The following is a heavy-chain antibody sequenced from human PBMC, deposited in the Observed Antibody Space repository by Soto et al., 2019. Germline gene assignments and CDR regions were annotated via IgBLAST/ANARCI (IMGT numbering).Heavy chain of an antibody. CDR2: MYYTGST. J-gene: IGHJ6*03. CDR3: ARLFTIFGVAKEYYYMDV. V-gene: IGHV4-59*08. D-gene: IGHD3-3*01. Sequence: SETLSLTCSFSGDSVTSHYLTWIRQSPEKGLEWIGYMYYTGSTNYNPSLKSRVTISVDTSKNQFTLKLSSVTAADTAVYYCARLFTIFGVAKEYYYMDVWGKGTTVTVSS. CDR1: GDSVTSHY.